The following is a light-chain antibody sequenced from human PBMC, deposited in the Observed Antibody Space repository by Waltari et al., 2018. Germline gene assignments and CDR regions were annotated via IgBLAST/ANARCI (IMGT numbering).Light chain of an antibody. CDR1: QCVSTF. CDR3: QQRSNWPLT. J-gene: IGKJ4*01. Sequence: EIVLTQSPATLSFSPGERATLSCRASQCVSTFLAWYQQKPGQAPRLLIYDASNRATGIPARFSGSGSGTDFTLTISSLDPEDFAVYFCQQRSNWPLTFGGGTKVEIK. CDR2: DAS. V-gene: IGKV3-11*01.